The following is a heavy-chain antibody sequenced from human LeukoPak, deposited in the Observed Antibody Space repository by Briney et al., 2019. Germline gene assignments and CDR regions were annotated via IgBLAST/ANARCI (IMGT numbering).Heavy chain of an antibody. D-gene: IGHD3-22*01. CDR2: ISGGGGST. CDR3: AKAPDAMIVVVIS. Sequence: GGSLRLSCAASGFTFSSYAMSWVRQAPGKGLEWVSAISGGGGSTFYADSVKGRFTISRGNSKNTLYLQMNSLRAEDTAVYYCAKAPDAMIVVVISWGQGTLVTVSS. J-gene: IGHJ5*02. V-gene: IGHV3-23*01. CDR1: GFTFSSYA.